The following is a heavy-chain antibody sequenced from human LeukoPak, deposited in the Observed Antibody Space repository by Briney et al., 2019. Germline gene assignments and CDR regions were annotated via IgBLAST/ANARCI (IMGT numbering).Heavy chain of an antibody. Sequence: SVKVSCKASGGTFSSYAISWVRQAPGQGLEWMGGIIPIFGTANYAQKFQGRVTITADESTSTAYMELSSLRSEDTAVYYCAGGPLGGYNFDYWGQGALVTVSS. CDR2: IIPIFGTA. J-gene: IGHJ4*02. D-gene: IGHD5-24*01. CDR3: AGGPLGGYNFDY. CDR1: GGTFSSYA. V-gene: IGHV1-69*13.